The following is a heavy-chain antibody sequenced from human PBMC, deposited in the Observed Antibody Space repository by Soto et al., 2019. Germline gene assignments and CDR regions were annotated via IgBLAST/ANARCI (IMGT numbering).Heavy chain of an antibody. Sequence: EAPASVKVSCKASGYPFTSYGISWVRQAPGQGLEWMGWISAYNGNTNYAQKLQGRVTMTTDTSTSTAYMELRSLRSDDTAVYYCARLPFEDCTNGVCSYYMDVWCKGTTVTVSS. D-gene: IGHD2-8*01. J-gene: IGHJ6*03. CDR2: ISAYNGNT. CDR3: ARLPFEDCTNGVCSYYMDV. V-gene: IGHV1-18*01. CDR1: GYPFTSYG.